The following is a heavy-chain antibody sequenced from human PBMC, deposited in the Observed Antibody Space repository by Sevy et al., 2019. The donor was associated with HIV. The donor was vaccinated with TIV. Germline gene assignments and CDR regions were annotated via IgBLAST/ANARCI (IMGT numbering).Heavy chain of an antibody. CDR1: GGSISSGGYY. D-gene: IGHD5-18*01. Sequence: SETLSLTCTVSGGSISSGGYYWSWIRQHPGKGLEWIGYIYYSGSTYYNPSLKSRVTISVDTSKNQFSLKLSSVTAADTAVYCCARGSDTAMVTIYYFDYWGQGTLVTVSS. J-gene: IGHJ4*02. V-gene: IGHV4-31*03. CDR2: IYYSGST. CDR3: ARGSDTAMVTIYYFDY.